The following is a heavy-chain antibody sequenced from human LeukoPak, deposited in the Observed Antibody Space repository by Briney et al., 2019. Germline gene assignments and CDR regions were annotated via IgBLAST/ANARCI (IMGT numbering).Heavy chain of an antibody. CDR1: GFTFSTYS. CDR2: FSGSGGST. Sequence: GGSLRLSCAASGFTFSTYSMSWVRQTPGKGLEWVSSFSGSGGSTYYADSVKGRLTISRDNSKNSLYLQMNSLRAEDTAVYYCVTEVSGSFPTWGQGTLVTVSS. V-gene: IGHV3-23*01. D-gene: IGHD1-26*01. CDR3: VTEVSGSFPT. J-gene: IGHJ4*02.